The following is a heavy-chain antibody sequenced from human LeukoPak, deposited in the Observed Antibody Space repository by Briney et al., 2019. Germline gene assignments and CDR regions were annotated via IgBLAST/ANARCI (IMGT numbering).Heavy chain of an antibody. CDR3: VGAA. CDR2: ISGSGTTI. J-gene: IGHJ5*02. Sequence: GGSLRLSCAASGFTFSDKWMNWIRQAPGKGLEWVSYISGSGTTIYYADSVKGRFTISRDNAKNSLYLQMNSLRAEDTAVYYCVGAAWGQGTLVTVSS. V-gene: IGHV3-11*01. CDR1: GFTFSDKW.